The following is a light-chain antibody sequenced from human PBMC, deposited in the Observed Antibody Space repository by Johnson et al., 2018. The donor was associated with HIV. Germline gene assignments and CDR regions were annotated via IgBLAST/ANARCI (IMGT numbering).Light chain of an antibody. CDR1: SSNIGNNY. CDR3: GTWDTGLSAGHF. CDR2: ENN. Sequence: QSVLTQPPSVSAVPGQKVTISCSGSSSNIGNNYVSWYQQLPGTAPKLLIYENNKRPSGIPDRFSGSKSGTSATLGITGLQTGDEADYYCGTWDTGLSAGHFFGTGTKVTVL. J-gene: IGLJ1*01. V-gene: IGLV1-51*02.